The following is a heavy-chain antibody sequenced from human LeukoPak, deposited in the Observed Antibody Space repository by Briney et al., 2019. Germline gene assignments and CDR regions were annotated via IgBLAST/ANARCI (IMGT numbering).Heavy chain of an antibody. V-gene: IGHV3-53*01. D-gene: IGHD3-10*01. CDR2: IYGGGST. CDR3: ATWPGVWYGEDY. Sequence: GGSLRLSCAASGFTVSSNFMAWVRQAPGKGLEWVSVIYGGGSTFYADSVKGRSTISRDNSQNTMHLQMNGLRAEDTAVYYCATWPGVWYGEDYWGQGTLVTVSS. J-gene: IGHJ4*02. CDR1: GFTVSSNF.